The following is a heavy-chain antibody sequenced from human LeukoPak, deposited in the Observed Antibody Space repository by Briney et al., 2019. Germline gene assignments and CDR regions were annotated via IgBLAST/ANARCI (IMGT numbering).Heavy chain of an antibody. CDR2: VYYSGST. J-gene: IGHJ3*02. D-gene: IGHD1-26*01. V-gene: IGHV4-59*08. CDR3: ARGVGATLDAFDI. Sequence: SETLSLTCTVSGGSISSYYWSWLRQPPGKGLEWIGYVYYSGSTNYNPSLKSRVTISVDTSKDQFSLKLSSVTAADTAVYYCARGVGATLDAFDIWGQGTMVTVSS. CDR1: GGSISSYY.